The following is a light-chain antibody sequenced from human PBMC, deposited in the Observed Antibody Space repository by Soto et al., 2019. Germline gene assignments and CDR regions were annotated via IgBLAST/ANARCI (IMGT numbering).Light chain of an antibody. CDR3: QQYNNWPPIT. J-gene: IGKJ5*01. V-gene: IGKV3-15*01. CDR2: GAS. CDR1: QSISSW. Sequence: TQSPSSLSASVLDRVTITCRXSQSISSWLAWYQQKPGQAPRLLIYGASTRATGIPARFSGSGSGTEFTLTISSLQSEDFAVYYCQQYNNWPPITFGQGTRLEIK.